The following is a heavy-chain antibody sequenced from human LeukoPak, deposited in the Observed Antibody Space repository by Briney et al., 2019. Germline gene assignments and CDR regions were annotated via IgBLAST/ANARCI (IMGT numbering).Heavy chain of an antibody. D-gene: IGHD4-17*01. CDR1: GGTFSSYA. J-gene: IGHJ6*03. V-gene: IGHV1-69*13. Sequence: ASVKVSCKASGGTFSSYAISWVRQAPGQGLEWMGGIIPIFGTANYAQKFQGRVTITADESTSTVYMELSSLRSEDTAVYYCARGYGDYVSFYYYYYMDVWGKGTTVTVSS. CDR2: IIPIFGTA. CDR3: ARGYGDYVSFYYYYYMDV.